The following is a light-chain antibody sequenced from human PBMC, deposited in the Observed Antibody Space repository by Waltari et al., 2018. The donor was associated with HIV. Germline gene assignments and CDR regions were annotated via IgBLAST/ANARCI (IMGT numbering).Light chain of an antibody. CDR3: QVWERGGVRPYV. J-gene: IGLJ1*01. Sequence: SYDLSHAPSVSVAPGQTATITCEGNNLRSKSVHWYQQRPGQDPVLVIYNDKDRPAGIPDRFSGSNSGNTGTLTIYRVEAGDEADYVCQVWERGGVRPYVFGTGTKV. V-gene: IGLV3-21*01. CDR2: NDK. CDR1: NLRSKS.